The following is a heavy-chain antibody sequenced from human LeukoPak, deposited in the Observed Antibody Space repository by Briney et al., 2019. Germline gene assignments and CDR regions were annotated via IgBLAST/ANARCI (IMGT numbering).Heavy chain of an antibody. Sequence: GGSLRLSCAASGFTCSNAWMSWVRQAPGKGLVWVSRINPDGTTTSYADSVKGRFTISRDNAKNTLYLQMNSLRAEDTAVYYCASHSGTYHCPYYWGQGTLVTVSS. J-gene: IGHJ4*02. V-gene: IGHV3-74*01. CDR2: INPDGTTT. CDR1: GFTCSNAW. D-gene: IGHD1-26*01. CDR3: ASHSGTYHCPYY.